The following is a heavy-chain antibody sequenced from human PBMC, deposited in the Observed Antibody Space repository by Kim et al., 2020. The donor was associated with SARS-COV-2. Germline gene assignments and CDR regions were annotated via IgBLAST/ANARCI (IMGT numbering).Heavy chain of an antibody. V-gene: IGHV4-34*01. D-gene: IGHD2-2*01. CDR3: ARDRYCSSTSCSYGMDV. CDR2: INHSGST. J-gene: IGHJ6*02. Sequence: SETLSLTCAVYGGSFSGYYWSWIRQPPGKGLEWIGEINHSGSTNYNPSLKSRVTISVDTSKNQFSLKLSSVTAADTAVYYCARDRYCSSTSCSYGMDVWGQGTTVTVSS. CDR1: GGSFSGYY.